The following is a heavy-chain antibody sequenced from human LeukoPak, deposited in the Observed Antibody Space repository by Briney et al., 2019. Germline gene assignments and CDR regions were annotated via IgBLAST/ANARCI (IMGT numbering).Heavy chain of an antibody. D-gene: IGHD6-13*01. J-gene: IGHJ4*02. V-gene: IGHV3-30-3*01. CDR3: ARGGIAAAVLLY. CDR1: GFTFSSYA. Sequence: GGSLRLSCAASGFTFSSYAMHWVRQAPGKGLEWVAVISYDGSNKYYADSVKGRFTIPRDNSKNTVYLQMNSLRAEDTAVYYCARGGIAAAVLLYWGQGTLVTVSS. CDR2: ISYDGSNK.